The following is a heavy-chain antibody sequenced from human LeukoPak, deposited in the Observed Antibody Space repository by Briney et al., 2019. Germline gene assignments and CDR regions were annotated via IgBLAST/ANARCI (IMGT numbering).Heavy chain of an antibody. CDR1: GGSISSYY. V-gene: IGHV4-4*07. Sequence: PSETLSLTCTVSGGSISSYYLSWIRQTAGKGLEWIGRMYSSGSNYNPSLKSRVTMSIDTSTNQLSLKLSSVTAADTAVYYCARLTAAAATGVDYWGQGTLVTVSS. CDR2: MYSSGS. D-gene: IGHD6-13*01. CDR3: ARLTAAAATGVDY. J-gene: IGHJ4*02.